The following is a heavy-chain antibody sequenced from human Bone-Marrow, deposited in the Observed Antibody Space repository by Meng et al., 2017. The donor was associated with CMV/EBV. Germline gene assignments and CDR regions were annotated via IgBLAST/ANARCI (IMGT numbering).Heavy chain of an antibody. V-gene: IGHV1-18*01. CDR2: ISVYNGHT. CDR3: AREDDSSGWYGGGYYYGMDV. D-gene: IGHD6-19*01. Sequence: ASVKVSCTTSGYTFISYGINWVRQAPGQGLEWMGWISVYNGHTNSAQKLQGRVTMTTDTSTSTAYMELMSLRSDDTAVYYCAREDDSSGWYGGGYYYGMDVWGQGTTVTVSS. CDR1: GYTFISYG. J-gene: IGHJ6*02.